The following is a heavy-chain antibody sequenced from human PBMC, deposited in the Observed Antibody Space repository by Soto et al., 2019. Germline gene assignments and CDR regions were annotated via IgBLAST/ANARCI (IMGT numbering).Heavy chain of an antibody. J-gene: IGHJ4*02. V-gene: IGHV1-69*01. CDR1: GGFVRSDP. CDR3: AKGEGQWELPR. Sequence: QLQLVQSGAEVKKPGSSVKVSCKASGGFVRSDPISWVRQAPGQGPEWIGGIIPVFGSPTYAEKFQGRVTITADESLRTAYLELTSLKSEDTAVYFCAKGEGQWELPRWGQGTQVTVSS. D-gene: IGHD1-7*01. CDR2: IIPVFGSP.